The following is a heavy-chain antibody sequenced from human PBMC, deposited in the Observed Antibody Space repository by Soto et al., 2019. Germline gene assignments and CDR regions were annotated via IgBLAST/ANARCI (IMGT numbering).Heavy chain of an antibody. Sequence: SETLSLTCTVSGGSVISGSYYFICIRQPPGKGLEWIGYIYYSGSTNYNPSLKSRVTISVDTSKNQFSLKLSSVTAADTAVYYCARVRFSGVDYWGQGTLVTVSS. CDR1: GGSVISGSYY. CDR2: IYYSGST. CDR3: ARVRFSGVDY. J-gene: IGHJ4*02. V-gene: IGHV4-61*01. D-gene: IGHD6-19*01.